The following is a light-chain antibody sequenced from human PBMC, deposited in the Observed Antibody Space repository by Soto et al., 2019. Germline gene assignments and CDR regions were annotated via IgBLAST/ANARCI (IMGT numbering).Light chain of an antibody. CDR3: QQYGSSPSYA. Sequence: EIVLTQSPGTLSLSPGERATLSCRASQSVSSSYLAWYQQKPGQAPRPLIYGVSSRATGIPDWFSGSGSGTDFTLTISRLEPDEFAVYYCQQYGSSPSYAFGQGTKLEIK. CDR2: GVS. J-gene: IGKJ2*01. V-gene: IGKV3-20*01. CDR1: QSVSSSY.